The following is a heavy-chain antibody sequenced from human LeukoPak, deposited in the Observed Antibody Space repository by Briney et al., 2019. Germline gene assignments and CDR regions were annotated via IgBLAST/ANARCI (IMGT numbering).Heavy chain of an antibody. CDR1: GFTFSSYS. V-gene: IGHV3-21*01. D-gene: IGHD5-24*01. J-gene: IGHJ4*02. Sequence: GGSLRLSCAASGFTFSSYSMNWVRQAPGKGLVWVSSISSTGTYIYYADSMKGRFTIPRDNAKNSLYLQMNGLRAEDTAIYYCTRVGYIDEGIDYWGQGTLVTVSS. CDR2: ISSTGTYI. CDR3: TRVGYIDEGIDY.